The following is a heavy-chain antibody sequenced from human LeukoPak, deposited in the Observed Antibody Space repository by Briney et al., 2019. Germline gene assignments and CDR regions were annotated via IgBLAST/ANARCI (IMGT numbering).Heavy chain of an antibody. CDR2: ISYDGSNR. CDR1: GFTFSSYA. CDR3: ATGPPRNVPTAGDY. Sequence: GGSLRLSCAASGFTFSSYAMHWVRQAPGKGLEWVAVISYDGSNRYYADSVKGRFTISRDNSKNTLYLQMNSLRAEDTAVYYCATGPPRNVPTAGDYWGQGTLVTVSS. D-gene: IGHD6-13*01. J-gene: IGHJ4*02. V-gene: IGHV3-30*04.